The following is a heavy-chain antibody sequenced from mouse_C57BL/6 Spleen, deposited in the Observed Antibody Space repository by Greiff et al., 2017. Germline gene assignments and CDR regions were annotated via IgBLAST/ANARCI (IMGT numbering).Heavy chain of an antibody. V-gene: IGHV1-61*01. CDR3: ASGGYYAMDY. Sequence: QVQLQQPGAELVRPGSSVKLSCKASGYTFTSYWMDWVKQRPGQGLEWIGNIYPSDSETHYNQQFKDKDTLTVDKSSSTAYMLLSRLTSEDSAVYYCASGGYYAMDYWGQGTSVTVSS. CDR1: GYTFTSYW. D-gene: IGHD1-1*02. J-gene: IGHJ4*01. CDR2: IYPSDSET.